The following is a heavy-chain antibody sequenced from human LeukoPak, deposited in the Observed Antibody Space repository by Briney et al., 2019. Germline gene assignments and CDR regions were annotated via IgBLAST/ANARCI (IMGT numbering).Heavy chain of an antibody. CDR3: AREGYGSGSYYAFDI. D-gene: IGHD3-10*01. J-gene: IGHJ3*02. Sequence: SETLSLTCTVSGGSISGYIWSWIRQPPGKGLEWIGYIYYSGSTNYNPSLKSRVTISVDTSKNQFSLKLSSVTAADTAVYYCAREGYGSGSYYAFDIWGQGTMVTVSS. V-gene: IGHV4-59*01. CDR2: IYYSGST. CDR1: GGSISGYI.